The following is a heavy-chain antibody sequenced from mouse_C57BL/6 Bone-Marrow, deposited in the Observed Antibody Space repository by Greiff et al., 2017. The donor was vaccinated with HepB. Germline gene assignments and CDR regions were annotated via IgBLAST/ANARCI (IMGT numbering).Heavy chain of an antibody. D-gene: IGHD2-4*01. J-gene: IGHJ1*03. V-gene: IGHV1-81*01. Sequence: VQLQESGAELARPGASVKLSCKASGYTFTSYGISWVKQRTGQGLEWIGEIYPRSGNTYYNEKFKGKATLTADKSSSTAYMELRSLTSEDSAVYFCAPYDYDRSWYFDVWGTGTTVTVSS. CDR1: GYTFTSYG. CDR2: IYPRSGNT. CDR3: APYDYDRSWYFDV.